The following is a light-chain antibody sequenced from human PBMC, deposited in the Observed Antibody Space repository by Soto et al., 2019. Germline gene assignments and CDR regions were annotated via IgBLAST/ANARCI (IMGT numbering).Light chain of an antibody. V-gene: IGLV2-8*01. J-gene: IGLJ1*01. CDR2: EVS. CDR1: SSDVGGYNY. CDR3: LSYADTAYV. Sequence: QSALTQPPSASGSPGQSVTISCAGTSSDVGGYNYVSWYQQYPGKVPKLMIYEVSERPSGVPDRFSGSKSGNTAFLTVSGLQAEDEADYYSLSYADTAYVFGTGTKVTLL.